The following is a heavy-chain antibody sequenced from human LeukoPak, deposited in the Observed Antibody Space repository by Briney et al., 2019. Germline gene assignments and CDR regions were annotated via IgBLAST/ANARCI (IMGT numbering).Heavy chain of an antibody. D-gene: IGHD2-15*01. J-gene: IGHJ5*02. CDR2: IIPIFGTA. V-gene: IGHV1-69*13. CDR1: GYTFTGHY. CDR3: ARDRYCSGGSCYSAGWFDP. Sequence: AASVKVSCKASGYTFTGHYMHWVRQAPGQGLEWMGGIIPIFGTANYAQKFQGRVTITADESTSTAYMELSSLRSEDTAVYYCARDRYCSGGSCYSAGWFDPWGQGTLVTVSS.